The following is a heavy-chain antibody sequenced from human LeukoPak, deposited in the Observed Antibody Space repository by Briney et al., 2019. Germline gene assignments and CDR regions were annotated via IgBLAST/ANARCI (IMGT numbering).Heavy chain of an antibody. CDR3: AKDILTDNYRVGGELVPTDAFVI. CDR2: ISGSGGST. V-gene: IGHV3-23*01. CDR1: GFTFSSYA. Sequence: SGGSLRLSCAASGFTFSSYAMSWVRQAPGKGLEWVSDISGSGGSTYYADSVKGRFTISRDNSKNTLYLQMNSLRAEDTAVYYCAKDILTDNYRVGGELVPTDAFVIWGQGTMGTVSS. J-gene: IGHJ3*02. D-gene: IGHD3-9*01.